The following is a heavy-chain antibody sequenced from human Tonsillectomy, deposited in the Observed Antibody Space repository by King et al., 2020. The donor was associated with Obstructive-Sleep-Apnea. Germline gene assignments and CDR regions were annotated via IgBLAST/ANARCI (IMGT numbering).Heavy chain of an antibody. Sequence: VQLVEAGGGVVQPGRSLRLSCAASGFTFSSYGMHWVRQAPGKGLEWVAVIWYDGSNKYYADSVKGRFTISRDNSKNTLYRQMNSLRAEDTAVYYCARDLLLRGYTGPFDYWGQGTLVTVSS. CDR2: IWYDGSNK. J-gene: IGHJ4*02. CDR1: GFTFSSYG. CDR3: ARDLLLRGYTGPFDY. V-gene: IGHV3-33*01. D-gene: IGHD1-26*01.